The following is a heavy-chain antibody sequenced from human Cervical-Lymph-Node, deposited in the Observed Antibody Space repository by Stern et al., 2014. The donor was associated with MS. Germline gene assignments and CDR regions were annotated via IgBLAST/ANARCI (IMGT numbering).Heavy chain of an antibody. J-gene: IGHJ4*02. V-gene: IGHV3-73*02. CDR3: MGWEYRSVWYPGY. Sequence: EVQLVESGGELVQPGGSLKLSCAASGFTFSGSAIHWVRQASGKGLEWVGRIKSKTDNYATAYAASVKGRFTMSRDDSKDTAYLQMNSLKTEDTAVYYCMGWEYRSVWYPGYWGQGTLVTVSS. CDR2: IKSKTDNYAT. D-gene: IGHD6-19*01. CDR1: GFTFSGSA.